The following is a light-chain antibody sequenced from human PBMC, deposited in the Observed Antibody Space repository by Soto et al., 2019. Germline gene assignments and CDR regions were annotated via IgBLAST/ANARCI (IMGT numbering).Light chain of an antibody. J-gene: IGLJ1*01. CDR2: GNS. V-gene: IGLV1-40*01. CDR1: SSNIGGGYD. CDR3: QSYDSSLSGVV. Sequence: QSVLTQPPSVSGAPGQRVTISCTGSSSNIGGGYDVHWYQQLPGTAPKLLIYGNSNRPSGVPDRFSGSKSGTSASLAITGLQAEDEADYYCQSYDSSLSGVVFGTGTKLTVL.